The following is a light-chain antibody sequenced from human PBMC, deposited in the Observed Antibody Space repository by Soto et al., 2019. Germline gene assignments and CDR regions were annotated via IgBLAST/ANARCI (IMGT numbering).Light chain of an antibody. CDR3: QQSYNIPQT. Sequence: DIHLTQSPSSLSASVGDRVTMTCRASQSIISYLHWYQQKPGKAPKLLIYAASNLESGVPSRFSGSGSGTDFTLTITSLQAEDFATYYCQQSYNIPQTFGQGTKVEIK. CDR1: QSIISY. V-gene: IGKV1-39*01. CDR2: AAS. J-gene: IGKJ1*01.